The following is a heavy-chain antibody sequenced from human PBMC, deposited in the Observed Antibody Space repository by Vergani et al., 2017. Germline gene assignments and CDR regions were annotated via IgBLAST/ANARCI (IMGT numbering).Heavy chain of an antibody. CDR1: GFTFIMHA. CDR2: LSASDRRT. Sequence: EVQLLESGGDLVQPGGSLRLSCAASGFTFIMHAMSWVRQAPGKGLEWVSTLSASDRRTHYADSVKGRFTISRDNSKNTLFLHMNSLRPEDTATYYCTTEVAAESTTFAVVVRWGQGTLVTVSS. D-gene: IGHD3-3*01. J-gene: IGHJ4*02. V-gene: IGHV3-23*01. CDR3: TTEVAAESTTFAVVVR.